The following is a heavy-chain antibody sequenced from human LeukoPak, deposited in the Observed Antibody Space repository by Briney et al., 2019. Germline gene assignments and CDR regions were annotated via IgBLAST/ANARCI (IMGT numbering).Heavy chain of an antibody. J-gene: IGHJ4*02. CDR3: ANEEVPNDY. V-gene: IGHV3-23*01. D-gene: IGHD4/OR15-4a*01. CDR1: GFTFSSHA. CDR2: ISISGDIT. Sequence: GGSLRLSCAVSGFTFSSHAMTWVRQAQGKGLEWVSGISISGDITYYADSVQGRFIISRDNSKNTVYLQMNSLRVEDTAVYYCANEEVPNDYWGQGTLVTVSS.